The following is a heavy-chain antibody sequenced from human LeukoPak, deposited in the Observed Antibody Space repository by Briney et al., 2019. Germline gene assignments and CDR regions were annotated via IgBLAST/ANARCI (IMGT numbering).Heavy chain of an antibody. J-gene: IGHJ4*02. CDR1: GFTFSSYA. CDR3: AKVARFLEWQYYFDY. Sequence: PGGSLRLSCAASGFTFSSYAMSWVRQAPGKGLEWVSAISGSGGSTYDADSVKGRFTISRDNSKNTLYLQMNSLRAEDTAVYYCAKVARFLEWQYYFDYWGQGTLVTVSS. D-gene: IGHD3-3*01. CDR2: ISGSGGST. V-gene: IGHV3-23*01.